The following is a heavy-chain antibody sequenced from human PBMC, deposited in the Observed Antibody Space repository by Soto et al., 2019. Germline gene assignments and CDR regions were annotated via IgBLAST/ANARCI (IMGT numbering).Heavy chain of an antibody. D-gene: IGHD3-22*01. J-gene: IGHJ4*02. CDR3: ARAPFTIYDTSGYYDY. CDR2: IWYDGSKK. CDR1: GFTFSSSG. V-gene: IGHV3-33*01. Sequence: GGSLRLSCAASGFTFSSSGMHWVRQAPGKGLEWVAMIWYDGSKKYYADSVKGRFTISRDNSKNTVYLQMNSLRAEDTAAYYCARAPFTIYDTSGYYDYWGQGTLVTVSS.